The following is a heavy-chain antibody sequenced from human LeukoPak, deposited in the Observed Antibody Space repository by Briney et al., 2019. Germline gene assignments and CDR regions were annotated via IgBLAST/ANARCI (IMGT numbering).Heavy chain of an antibody. Sequence: GGSLRLSCAASGVTFSSYAMSWVRQAPGEGLEWVSAISGSGGSTYYADSVKGRFTISRDNSKNTLYLQMNSLRAENAAVYYCAKRPYDSSGYVDYWGQGTLVTVSS. CDR1: GVTFSSYA. D-gene: IGHD3-22*01. V-gene: IGHV3-23*01. CDR2: ISGSGGST. CDR3: AKRPYDSSGYVDY. J-gene: IGHJ4*02.